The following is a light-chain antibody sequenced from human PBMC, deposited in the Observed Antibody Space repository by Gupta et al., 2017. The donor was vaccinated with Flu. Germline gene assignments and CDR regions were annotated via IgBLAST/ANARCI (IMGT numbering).Light chain of an antibody. CDR2: AAS. Sequence: DIQMTQSPTSLSAFIGDRVTSTCRGTQGSDDYLAWYQQRPGESPKLMIYAASTGKSRDASRFSGDAAGRDYSLTSRSFQHEDDGGYYGQTDSDGRAFGQGTRVDVK. CDR1: QGSDDY. CDR3: QTDSDGRA. J-gene: IGKJ3*01. V-gene: IGKV1-27*01.